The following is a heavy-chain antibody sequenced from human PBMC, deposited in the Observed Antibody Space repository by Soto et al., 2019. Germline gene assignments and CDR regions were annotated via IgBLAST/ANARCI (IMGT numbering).Heavy chain of an antibody. CDR2: ISYDGSNK. V-gene: IGHV3-30-3*01. J-gene: IGHJ6*02. CDR1: GFTFSSYA. CDR3: ARDRDSSGWDYYYGMDV. D-gene: IGHD6-19*01. Sequence: VQLVESGGGLVQPGGSLRLSCAASGFTFSSYAMHWVRQAPGKGLEWVAVISYDGSNKYYADSVKGRFTISRDNSKNTLYLQMNSLRAEDTAVYYCARDRDSSGWDYYYGMDVWGQGTTVTVSS.